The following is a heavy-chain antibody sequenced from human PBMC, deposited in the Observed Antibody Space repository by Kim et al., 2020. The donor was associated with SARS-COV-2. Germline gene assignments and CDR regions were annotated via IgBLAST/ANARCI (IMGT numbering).Heavy chain of an antibody. D-gene: IGHD6-13*01. Sequence: GGSLRLSCAASGFTFSSYAMSWVRQAPGKGLEWVSAISGSGGSTYYADSVKDQFTISRDNTKNTMYLQMNTLRVEDTAVHYCEKTPRIAAAAVGWGQGTLVTASS. CDR1: GFTFSSYA. V-gene: IGHV3-23*01. CDR3: EKTPRIAAAAVG. J-gene: IGHJ4*02. CDR2: ISGSGGST.